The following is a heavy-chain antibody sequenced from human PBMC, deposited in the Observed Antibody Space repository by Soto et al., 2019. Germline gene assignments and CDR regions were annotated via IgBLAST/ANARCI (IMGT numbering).Heavy chain of an antibody. D-gene: IGHD3-3*01. CDR3: SRQKSHAFWSGRYMNNWFDP. Sequence: SETLSLTCTVTGGSFSSNRHYWGWIRQPPGKGLAWLGSIHPGGNPCRSLSLKSRVTISVDTSKNQFSLKLTSVTAADKAVFYGSRQKSHAFWSGRYMNNWFDPWGQGTLVTVS. CDR2: IHPGGNP. CDR1: GGSFSSNRHY. V-gene: IGHV4-39*01. J-gene: IGHJ5*02.